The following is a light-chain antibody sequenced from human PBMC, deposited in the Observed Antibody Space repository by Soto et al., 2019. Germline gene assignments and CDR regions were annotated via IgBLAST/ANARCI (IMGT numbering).Light chain of an antibody. Sequence: QSVLTQPPSASGTPGQRVTISCSGSSSDIGSNTVNWYQQLPGTAPKLLIYRNNQRPSGVPDRFSGSKSGTSASLAISGLQSEDEADYYCAAWDDSLNGSYVFGIGTKGTVL. J-gene: IGLJ1*01. CDR1: SSDIGSNT. CDR2: RNN. CDR3: AAWDDSLNGSYV. V-gene: IGLV1-44*01.